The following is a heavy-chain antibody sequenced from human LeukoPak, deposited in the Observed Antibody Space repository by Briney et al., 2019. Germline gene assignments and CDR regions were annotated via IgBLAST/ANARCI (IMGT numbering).Heavy chain of an antibody. D-gene: IGHD3-3*01. CDR2: ILGSGGST. CDR3: ARGDGLRFLEWSIPYYYYGMDV. V-gene: IGHV3-23*01. J-gene: IGHJ6*02. CDR1: GFTFSNYA. Sequence: QPGASLRLSCAASGFTFSNYAMSWVRQAPGKGLEWVSAILGSGGSTYYADSVKGRFTISRDNSKNTLYLQMNSLRAEDTAVYYCARGDGLRFLEWSIPYYYYGMDVWGQGTTVTVSS.